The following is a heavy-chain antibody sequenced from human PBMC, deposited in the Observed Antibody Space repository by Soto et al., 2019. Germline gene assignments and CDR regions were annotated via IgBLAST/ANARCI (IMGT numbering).Heavy chain of an antibody. CDR3: AKDPRLLWFGELFWGITYFDY. V-gene: IGHV3-30*18. Sequence: QVQLVESGGGVVQPGRSLRLSCAASGFTFSSYGMHWVRQAPGKGLEWVAVISYDGSNKYYADSVKGRFTISRDNSKNTLYLQMNSLRAEDTAVYYCAKDPRLLWFGELFWGITYFDYWGQGTLVTVSS. CDR2: ISYDGSNK. J-gene: IGHJ4*02. D-gene: IGHD3-10*01. CDR1: GFTFSSYG.